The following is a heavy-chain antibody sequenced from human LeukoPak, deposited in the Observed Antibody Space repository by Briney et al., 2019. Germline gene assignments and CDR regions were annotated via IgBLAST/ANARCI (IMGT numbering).Heavy chain of an antibody. CDR1: KLTFSNYW. CDR2: IRQDGTER. V-gene: IGHV3-7*01. D-gene: IGHD3-10*01. Sequence: GGSLRLSCAASKLTFSNYWMNWVRQAPGKGLEWVANIRQDGTERSYVDSVKGRFTISRDNAKNTLFLQMNSLRAEDTAVYYCARDLSLAMVRGVIDWGQGTLVTVSS. J-gene: IGHJ4*02. CDR3: ARDLSLAMVRGVID.